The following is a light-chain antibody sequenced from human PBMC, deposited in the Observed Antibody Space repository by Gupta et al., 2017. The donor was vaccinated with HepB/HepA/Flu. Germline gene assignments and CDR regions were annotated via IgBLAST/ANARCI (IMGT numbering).Light chain of an antibody. J-gene: IGKJ4*01. CDR2: ETS. V-gene: IGKV1-5*03. CDR1: HNINQW. CDR3: QRHGGYPLT. Sequence: DIQMTQSPSILSASVGDRVTITCRASHNINQWVAWYQQKPGKAPKLLISETSDLQDGVPSRFSGSGFGTEFTLTISSLQPDDFAIYYCQRHGGYPLTFGGGTKVETK.